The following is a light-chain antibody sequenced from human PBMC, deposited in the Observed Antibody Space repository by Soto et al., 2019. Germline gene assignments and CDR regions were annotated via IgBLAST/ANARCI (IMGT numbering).Light chain of an antibody. J-gene: IGLJ1*01. CDR3: CSYAGRYLV. V-gene: IGLV2-11*01. CDR1: SSDVGGYNY. Sequence: QSVLTQPRSVSGSPGQSVTISCTGTSSDVGGYNYVSWYQQHPGRAPKFMIYDVTKRPSGVPDRFSGSKSGNKASLTISGLQVEDEADYYWCSYAGRYLVLGPVTKLTVL. CDR2: DVT.